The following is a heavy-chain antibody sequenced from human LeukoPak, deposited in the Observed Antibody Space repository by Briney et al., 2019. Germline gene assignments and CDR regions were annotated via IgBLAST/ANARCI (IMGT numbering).Heavy chain of an antibody. Sequence: WASVKVSCKASGYTFTSYSIHWVRQAPGQGLEWMGWINPNSGGTNYAQKFQGRVTMTRDTSISTAYMELNRLRSDDTAVYYCARDRPIVPTIIFPPDYWGQGTLVTVSS. CDR2: INPNSGGT. D-gene: IGHD5-12*01. CDR3: ARDRPIVPTIIFPPDY. J-gene: IGHJ4*02. CDR1: GYTFTSYS. V-gene: IGHV1-2*02.